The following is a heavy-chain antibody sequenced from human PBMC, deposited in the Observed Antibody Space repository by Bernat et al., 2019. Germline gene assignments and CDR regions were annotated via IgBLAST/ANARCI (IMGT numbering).Heavy chain of an antibody. CDR1: GFTFSDYY. CDR2: ISSSSSYT. V-gene: IGHV3-11*06. Sequence: QVQLVESGGGLVKPGGSLRLSCAASGFTFSDYYMSWIRQAPGKGLEWVSYISSSSSYTNYADSVKGRVTISRDNAKNSLYLQMNSLRAEDTAVYYCARVGPPKGYYYYMDVWGKGTTVTVSS. J-gene: IGHJ6*03. CDR3: ARVGPPKGYYYYMDV.